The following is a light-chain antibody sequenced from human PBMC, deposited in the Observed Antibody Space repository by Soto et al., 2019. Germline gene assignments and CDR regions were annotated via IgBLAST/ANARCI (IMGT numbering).Light chain of an antibody. J-gene: IGLJ1*01. CDR1: SSNIGGNS. Sequence: QSVLTQPPSVSAAPRQKVTISCSGSSSNIGGNSVSWYQQLPGTAPKLLIYDDHKRPSGIPDRFSGSKSGTSATLGITGFQTGDEADYYCGSWDSSLSAYVFGTGTKVTVL. V-gene: IGLV1-51*01. CDR3: GSWDSSLSAYV. CDR2: DDH.